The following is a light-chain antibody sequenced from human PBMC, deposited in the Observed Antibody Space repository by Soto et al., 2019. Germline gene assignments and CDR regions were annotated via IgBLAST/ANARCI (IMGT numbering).Light chain of an antibody. CDR2: DVT. Sequence: QSALTQPASVSGSPGQSITISCTGTSSDVGGYNYVSWYQQHPVKTPKLMIYDVTNRPSGVSDRFSGSKSGNTASLTISGLQAEDEADYYCSSYPSSSTPYVFGSGTKLTVL. CDR3: SSYPSSSTPYV. V-gene: IGLV2-14*01. CDR1: SSDVGGYNY. J-gene: IGLJ1*01.